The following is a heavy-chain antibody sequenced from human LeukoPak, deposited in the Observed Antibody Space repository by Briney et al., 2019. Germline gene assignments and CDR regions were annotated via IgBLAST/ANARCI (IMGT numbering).Heavy chain of an antibody. D-gene: IGHD4-17*01. CDR1: GFTFTNYW. J-gene: IGHJ6*02. V-gene: IGHV3-74*01. Sequence: GGSLRLSCAASGFTFTNYWMHWVRQAPGMGLVWVSRLPPDELDIIYADSVKGRFTVSRDNAKNTVYLQMNNLRAEDTAVYYCARDLQDYVFYYYGMDVWGQGTTVTVSS. CDR3: ARDLQDYVFYYYGMDV. CDR2: LPPDELDI.